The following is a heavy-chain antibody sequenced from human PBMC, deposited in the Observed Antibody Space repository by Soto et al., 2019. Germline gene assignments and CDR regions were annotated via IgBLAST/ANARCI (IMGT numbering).Heavy chain of an antibody. D-gene: IGHD2-21*01. CDR2: INSGGNIT. CDR1: GFALSRYW. J-gene: IGHJ6*01. CDR3: ARTLWSPYFCDGLDD. Sequence: PGGFLRLSCRACGFALSRYWMCWVRQGPGKWLLCVSHINSGGNITPYADSVRGRFNISRDYSKNTLYLDMHSLTTDDTAVYFCARTLWSPYFCDGLDDWVNGTRVTV. V-gene: IGHV3-74*01.